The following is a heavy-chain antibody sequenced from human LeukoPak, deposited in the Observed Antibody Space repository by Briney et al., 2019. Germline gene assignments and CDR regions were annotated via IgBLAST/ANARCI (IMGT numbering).Heavy chain of an antibody. CDR3: ARDSNIVVVPAAIDFDY. J-gene: IGHJ4*02. CDR1: GDTFTSYY. Sequence: GASLKVSCKASGDTFTSYYMHWVRQAPGQGLEWMGIINPSGGSTSYAQKCQGRVTMTRDTSTSTVYMELSSLRSEDTAVYYCARDSNIVVVPAAIDFDYWGQGTLVTVSS. D-gene: IGHD2-2*02. V-gene: IGHV1-46*01. CDR2: INPSGGST.